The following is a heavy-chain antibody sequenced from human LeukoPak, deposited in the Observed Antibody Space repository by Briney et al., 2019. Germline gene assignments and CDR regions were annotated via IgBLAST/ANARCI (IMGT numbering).Heavy chain of an antibody. Sequence: GESLQISCKTSGYTFSKYWIGWVRQQSGKGLERMGIIDPNDSDTRYSPSFQGPVTISADTSTSTAYLQWSSLMASDTAMYYCVRGRGYYDSYNGYYDPDNWFETWGQGTLVTVSS. CDR1: GYTFSKYW. CDR3: VRGRGYYDSYNGYYDPDNWFET. V-gene: IGHV5-51*01. CDR2: IDPNDSDT. J-gene: IGHJ5*02. D-gene: IGHD3-16*01.